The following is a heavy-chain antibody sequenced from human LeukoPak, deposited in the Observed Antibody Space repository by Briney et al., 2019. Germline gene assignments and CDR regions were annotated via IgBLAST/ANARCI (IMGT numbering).Heavy chain of an antibody. Sequence: GGSLRLSCAASGFTVSSNEMSWVRQAPGKGLEWVSSISGGSTYYADSRKGRFTISRDNSKNTLYLQMNSLRAEDTAVYYCAKDPSGRYSYGYVFYFDYWGQGTLVTVSS. CDR1: GFTVSSNE. V-gene: IGHV3-38-3*01. CDR2: ISGGST. J-gene: IGHJ4*02. CDR3: AKDPSGRYSYGYVFYFDY. D-gene: IGHD5-18*01.